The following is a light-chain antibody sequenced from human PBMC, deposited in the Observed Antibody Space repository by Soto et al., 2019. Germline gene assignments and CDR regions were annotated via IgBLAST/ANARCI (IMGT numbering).Light chain of an antibody. Sequence: QSALTQPASVSGSPGQSITISCTGTSSDVGGYNYVSWYQQHPGKAPKLMIYEVXXRTSGAXNSFSGPKYGNTASLTIYGLQAEDEADYYCSPYTSSSTYVFGTGAKSPS. CDR3: SPYTSSSTYV. CDR2: EVX. CDR1: SSDVGGYNY. V-gene: IGLV2-14*01. J-gene: IGLJ1*01.